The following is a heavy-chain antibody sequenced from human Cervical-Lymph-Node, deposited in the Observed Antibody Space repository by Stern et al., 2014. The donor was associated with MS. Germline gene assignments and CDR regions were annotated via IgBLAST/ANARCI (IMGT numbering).Heavy chain of an antibody. CDR2: FDPEDSVT. J-gene: IGHJ5*02. V-gene: IGHV1-69-2*01. D-gene: IGHD3-3*01. Sequence: VQLVQSGPEIRRPGASVRISCKASGSQYTFTTYYVHWVRQAPGQGLEWMGTFDPEDSVTIYAQKFQGRGTMTEDTSTDTAYMELSSLRSEDTAVYYCATTNPKVFGVLKGWFDPWGQGILVTVSS. CDR3: ATTNPKVFGVLKGWFDP. CDR1: GSQYTFTTYY.